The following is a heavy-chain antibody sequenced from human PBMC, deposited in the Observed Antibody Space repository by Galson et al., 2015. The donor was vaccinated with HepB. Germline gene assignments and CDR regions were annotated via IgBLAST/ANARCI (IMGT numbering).Heavy chain of an antibody. CDR1: GGSISSSSYY. V-gene: IGHV4-39*01. J-gene: IGHJ4*02. CDR3: ARHPPGATNHGFDY. CDR2: IYYSGST. Sequence: SETLSLTCTVSGGSISSSSYYWGWIRQPPGKGLEWIGSIYYSGSTYYNPSLKSRVTISVDTSKNQFSLKLSSVTAADTAVYYCARHPPGATNHGFDYWGQRTLVTVSS. D-gene: IGHD1-26*01.